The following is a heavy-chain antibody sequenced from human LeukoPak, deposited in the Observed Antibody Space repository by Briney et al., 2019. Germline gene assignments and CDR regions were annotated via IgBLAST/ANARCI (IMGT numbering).Heavy chain of an antibody. J-gene: IGHJ4*02. D-gene: IGHD3-22*01. CDR1: GYTFTSYG. Sequence: ASVKVSCKASGYTFTSYGISWVRQAPGQGLEWMGWISAYNGNTNYAQKLQGRVTMTTDTSTSTAYMELSSLRSEDTAVYYCARVAYYYDSSGYYPQGVDYWGQGTLVTVSS. CDR2: ISAYNGNT. CDR3: ARVAYYYDSSGYYPQGVDY. V-gene: IGHV1-18*01.